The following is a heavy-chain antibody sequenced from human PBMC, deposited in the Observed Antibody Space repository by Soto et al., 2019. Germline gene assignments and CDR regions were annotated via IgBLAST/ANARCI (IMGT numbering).Heavy chain of an antibody. D-gene: IGHD3-3*01. CDR1: GFTFSSYG. Sequence: GGSLRLSCAASGFTFSSYGMHWVRQAPGKGLEWVAVISYDGSNKYYADSVKGRFTISRDNSKNTLYLQMNSLRAEDTAVYYCAKDYGGVVITHGWFDPWGQGTLVTVSS. CDR3: AKDYGGVVITHGWFDP. CDR2: ISYDGSNK. J-gene: IGHJ5*02. V-gene: IGHV3-30*18.